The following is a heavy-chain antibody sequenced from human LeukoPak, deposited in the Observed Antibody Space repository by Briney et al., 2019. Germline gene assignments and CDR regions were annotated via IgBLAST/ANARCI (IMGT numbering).Heavy chain of an antibody. CDR2: IYTGGST. D-gene: IGHD4-17*01. Sequence: GSLRLSCAASGFSVSDNYMSWVRQAPGRGLEWVSVIYTGGSTYYADSVKGRFTLSRDDSENTLVLQMNSLRVEDTAFYYCARTVRSRSLKWFDPWGQGTLVTVSS. CDR3: ARTVRSRSLKWFDP. V-gene: IGHV3-66*01. CDR1: GFSVSDNY. J-gene: IGHJ5*02.